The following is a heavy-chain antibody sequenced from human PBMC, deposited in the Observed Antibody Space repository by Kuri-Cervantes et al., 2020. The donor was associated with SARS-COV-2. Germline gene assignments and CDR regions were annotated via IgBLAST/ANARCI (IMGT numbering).Heavy chain of an antibody. CDR3: AREWGPHDAFDL. CDR1: GGTFSSYA. Sequence: ASVKVSCKASGGTFSSYAISWVRQAPGQGLEWMGWINPNSGGTNYAQKFQGWVTMTRDTSISTAYMELSRLSSDDTAVYYCAREWGPHDAFDLWGQGTMVTVSS. D-gene: IGHD1-26*01. CDR2: INPNSGGT. V-gene: IGHV1-2*04. J-gene: IGHJ3*01.